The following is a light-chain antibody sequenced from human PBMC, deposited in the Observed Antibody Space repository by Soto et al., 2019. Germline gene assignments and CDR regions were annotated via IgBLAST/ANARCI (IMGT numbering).Light chain of an antibody. J-gene: IGLJ2*01. Sequence: QSVLTQPASVSGSPGQSITISCTGTSSDVGSYNLVSWYQQHPGKAPKLMIYDGSKRPSGVPNRFSGSKSGTSASLTITGLQAEDEADYYCCSYAGSSTCVVFGGGTKLTVL. CDR3: CSYAGSSTCVV. V-gene: IGLV2-23*01. CDR1: SSDVGSYNL. CDR2: DGS.